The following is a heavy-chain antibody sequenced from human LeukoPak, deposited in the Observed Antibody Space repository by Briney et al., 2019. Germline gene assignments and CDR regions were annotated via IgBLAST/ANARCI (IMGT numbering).Heavy chain of an antibody. CDR2: IYPADSDI. D-gene: IGHD5-18*01. CDR3: ARQSGYSYGYPDY. Sequence: GESLKISCKGSGYSINNYWIAWVRQMPGKGLEWMGIIYPADSDIRYSPSFQGQVTISADKSISTAYLQWNSLKASDTAMYYCARQSGYSYGYPDYWGQGTLVTVSS. J-gene: IGHJ4*02. CDR1: GYSINNYW. V-gene: IGHV5-51*01.